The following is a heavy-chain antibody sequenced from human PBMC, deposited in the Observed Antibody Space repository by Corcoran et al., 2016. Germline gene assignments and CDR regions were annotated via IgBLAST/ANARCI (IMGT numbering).Heavy chain of an antibody. CDR1: GYSFTNYW. J-gene: IGHJ5*02. D-gene: IGHD6-13*01. CDR2: IYPGDSDT. CDR3: ARHYLAAAGTNNWCDP. V-gene: IGHV5-51*01. Sequence: EVQLVQSGAEVKKPGESLKISCKGSGYSFTNYWIVWVRQMPGKGLEWMGIIYPGDSDTRYSPSFQGQVTISADKSISTAYLQWSSLKASDTAMYYCARHYLAAAGTNNWCDPWGQGTLVTVSS.